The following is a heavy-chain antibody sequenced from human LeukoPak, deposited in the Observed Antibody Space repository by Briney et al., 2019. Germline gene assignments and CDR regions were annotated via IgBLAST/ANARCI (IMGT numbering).Heavy chain of an antibody. CDR2: ISGSGGST. Sequence: PGGSLRLSCAASGFTFSSYGMHWVRQAPGKGLEWVSAISGSGGSTYYADSVKSRFTISRDNSKNTLYLQMNSLRAEDTAVYYCAKERVLAVALCDYWGQGTLVTVSS. CDR1: GFTFSSYG. D-gene: IGHD6-19*01. V-gene: IGHV3-23*01. J-gene: IGHJ4*02. CDR3: AKERVLAVALCDY.